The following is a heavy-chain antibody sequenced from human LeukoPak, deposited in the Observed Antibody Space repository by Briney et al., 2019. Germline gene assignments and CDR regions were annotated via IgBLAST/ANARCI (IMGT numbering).Heavy chain of an antibody. D-gene: IGHD2-8*01. CDR2: INSDGSST. Sequence: PGRTLRLSCAASGFTFDHYAMHWVRQAPGKGLVWVSRINSDGSSTSYADSVKGRFTISRDNAKNTLYLQMNSLRAEDTAVYYCASLSPTAIDYWGQGTLVTVSS. CDR1: GFTFDHYA. CDR3: ASLSPTAIDY. V-gene: IGHV3-74*01. J-gene: IGHJ4*02.